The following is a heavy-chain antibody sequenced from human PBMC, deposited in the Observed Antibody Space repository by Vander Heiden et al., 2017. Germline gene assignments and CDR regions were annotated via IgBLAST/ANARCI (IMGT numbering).Heavy chain of an antibody. Sequence: QVQLVASGGGVVQPGRSLRLSCAVSGFTFSTHAMHGVRQAPGRGLAWVEVISYDGSNNSNAGTMKDRFNSHSDNTKNRLSLQMNSLRAEKTAVYYCARAQGYTSGWYPHSHYGMDVWGQGTTVTVSS. V-gene: IGHV3-30-3*01. CDR3: ARAQGYTSGWYPHSHYGMDV. CDR1: GFTFSTHA. D-gene: IGHD6-19*01. CDR2: ISYDGSNN. J-gene: IGHJ6*02.